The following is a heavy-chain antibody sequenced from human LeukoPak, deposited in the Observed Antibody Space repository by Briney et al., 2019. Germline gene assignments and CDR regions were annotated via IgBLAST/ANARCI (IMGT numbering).Heavy chain of an antibody. D-gene: IGHD5-12*01. CDR2: IYYSGST. Sequence: PSETLSLACTVSGASISSGGYYWSWIRQHRGKGLEWSGYIYYSGSTNYNPSLKSRVTISVDTSKNQFSLKLSSVTAADTAVYYCARGGSATTNYYGMDVWGQGTTVTVSS. CDR1: GASISSGGYY. V-gene: IGHV4-31*03. J-gene: IGHJ6*02. CDR3: ARGGSATTNYYGMDV.